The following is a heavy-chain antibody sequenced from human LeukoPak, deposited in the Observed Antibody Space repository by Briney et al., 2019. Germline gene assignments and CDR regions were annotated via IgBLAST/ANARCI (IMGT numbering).Heavy chain of an antibody. J-gene: IGHJ4*02. Sequence: ASVKVSCKASGYTFTGYFIHWMRQAPRPGLEWMGWINANSGDTHYALKFQGRVFMTRDTSISTVYMELSRLTTDDTAVYYCARDPSPYTGSYFDYWGQGTLLTVSS. V-gene: IGHV1-2*02. D-gene: IGHD1-26*01. CDR3: ARDPSPYTGSYFDY. CDR1: GYTFTGYF. CDR2: INANSGDT.